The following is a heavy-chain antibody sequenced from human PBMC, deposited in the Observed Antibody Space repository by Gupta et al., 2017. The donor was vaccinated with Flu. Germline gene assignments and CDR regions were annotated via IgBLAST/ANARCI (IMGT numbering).Heavy chain of an antibody. V-gene: IGHV3-74*01. CDR3: ARVQGHGIDV. J-gene: IGHJ6*02. CDR2: IHSGVSST. Sequence: EVQLVESGGGFFQPGASLRLSCAASGFTFSTYWMHWVRQAPVRGLVWVSRIHSGVSSTSYADSVKGRFTISSDNAKNTLYLQMNSLRAEYMAMYYCARVQGHGIDVWGQGTTVTVSS. CDR1: GFTFSTYW.